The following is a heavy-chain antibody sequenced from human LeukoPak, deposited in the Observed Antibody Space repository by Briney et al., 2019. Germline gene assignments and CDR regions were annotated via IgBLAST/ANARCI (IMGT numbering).Heavy chain of an antibody. D-gene: IGHD6-19*01. Sequence: GGSLRLSCAASGFTFSSHGMHWVRQAPGKGLEWVAFIRHDGSNEYYADSVKGRFTISRDNAKNTLYLQMSSLRAEDTAVYYCAKDESRWLVRHYLDHWGQGTLVTVSS. CDR1: GFTFSSHG. J-gene: IGHJ4*02. V-gene: IGHV3-30*02. CDR2: IRHDGSNE. CDR3: AKDESRWLVRHYLDH.